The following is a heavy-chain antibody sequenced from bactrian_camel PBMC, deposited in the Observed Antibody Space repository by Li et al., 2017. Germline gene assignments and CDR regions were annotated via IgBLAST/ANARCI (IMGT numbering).Heavy chain of an antibody. J-gene: IGHJ7*01. Sequence: VQLVESGGGSVQAGGSLRLSCAASGFPCMGWLRQAPGNERERVAVIGSDGRTNYADSVKGRFIISKDRAQATLHLQMNNLTSEDTAMYYCATEERSLIGEPCKNAQMTRPMDYWGKGTQVTVS. D-gene: IGHD1*01. CDR1: GFPC. CDR2: IGSDGRT. V-gene: IGHV3S67*01.